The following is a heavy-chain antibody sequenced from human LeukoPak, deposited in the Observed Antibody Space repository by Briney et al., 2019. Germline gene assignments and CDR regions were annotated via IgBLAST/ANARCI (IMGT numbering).Heavy chain of an antibody. V-gene: IGHV4-59*01. J-gene: IGHJ5*02. D-gene: IGHD4-17*01. CDR2: IYYSGST. CDR3: ARGGDYGDYVEWFDP. Sequence: SETLSFTCTVSGGSISSYYWSWIRQPPGKGLEWIGYIYYSGSTNYNPSLKSRVTISVDTSKNQFSLKLSSVTAADTAVYYCARGGDYGDYVEWFDPWGQGTLVTVSS. CDR1: GGSISSYY.